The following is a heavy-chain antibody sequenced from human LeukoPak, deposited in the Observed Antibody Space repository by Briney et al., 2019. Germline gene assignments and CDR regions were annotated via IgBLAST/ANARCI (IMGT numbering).Heavy chain of an antibody. D-gene: IGHD2-15*01. V-gene: IGHV1-69*05. CDR2: IIPIFGTA. Sequence: SVKVSCKASGGTFSSYAISWVRQAPGQGLEWMGGIIPIFGTANHAQKFQGRVTITTDESTSTAYMELSSLRSEDTAVYYCAGQTNVVVAARPAAGAFDIWGQGTMVTVSS. CDR1: GGTFSSYA. CDR3: AGQTNVVVAARPAAGAFDI. J-gene: IGHJ3*02.